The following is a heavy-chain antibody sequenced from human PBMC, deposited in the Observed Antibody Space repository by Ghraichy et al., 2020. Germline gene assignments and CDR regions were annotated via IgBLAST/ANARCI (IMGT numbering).Heavy chain of an antibody. V-gene: IGHV3-21*01. Sequence: GGSLRLSCAASGFTFSSYSMNWVRQAPGKRLEWVSSISSSSSYIYYADSVKGRFTISRDNAKNSLYLQMNSLRAEDTAVYYCARDLMWGATDPRFFDYWGQGTLVTVSS. D-gene: IGHD1-26*01. CDR3: ARDLMWGATDPRFFDY. CDR1: GFTFSSYS. CDR2: ISSSSSYI. J-gene: IGHJ4*02.